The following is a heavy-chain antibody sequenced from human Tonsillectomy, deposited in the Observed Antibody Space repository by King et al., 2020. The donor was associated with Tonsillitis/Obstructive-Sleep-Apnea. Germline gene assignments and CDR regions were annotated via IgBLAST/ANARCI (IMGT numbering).Heavy chain of an antibody. D-gene: IGHD2-8*01. J-gene: IGHJ3*01. CDR2: IRTFNGYT. CDR3: ARENGPDTFDF. V-gene: IGHV1-18*01. CDR1: GYPFSNYD. Sequence: QLVQSGAEVKKPGASVKVSCKASGYPFSNYDITWVRQAPGQGLEWMGWIRTFNGYTNYAQKIQGRVTMTTDTSTSTAYMELRSLRSDDTAVYYCARENGPDTFDFRGLGKMVTVSS.